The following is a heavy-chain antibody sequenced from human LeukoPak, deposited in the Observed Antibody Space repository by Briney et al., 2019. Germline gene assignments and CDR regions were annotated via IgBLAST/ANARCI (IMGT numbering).Heavy chain of an antibody. CDR2: IYHSGST. CDR1: GGSISSSNW. J-gene: IGHJ5*02. D-gene: IGHD4-17*01. V-gene: IGHV4-4*02. Sequence: SGTLSLTCAVSGGSISSSNWWSWVRQPPGKGLEWIGEIYHSGSTNYNPSLKSRVTISVDKSKNQFSLKLSSVTAADTVVYYCARGHDYGDPRDYNWFDPWGQGTLVTVSS. CDR3: ARGHDYGDPRDYNWFDP.